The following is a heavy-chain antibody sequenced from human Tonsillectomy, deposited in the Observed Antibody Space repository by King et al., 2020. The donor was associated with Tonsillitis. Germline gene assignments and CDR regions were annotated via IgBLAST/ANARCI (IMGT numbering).Heavy chain of an antibody. D-gene: IGHD2-21*01. CDR1: GFTFSNSG. J-gene: IGHJ3*02. CDR2: IWYDGSKK. CDR3: ARSFCCGDCYYDAFHM. V-gene: IGHV3-33*01. Sequence: VQLVESGGGVVQPGMSLRLSCAASGFTFSNSGMHWVRQAPGKGLEWVGVIWYDGSKKYYAYSVKGRFTISRDNSKDTVYLQMNSLRAEDTAVYYCARSFCCGDCYYDAFHMWGQGTMVTVSS.